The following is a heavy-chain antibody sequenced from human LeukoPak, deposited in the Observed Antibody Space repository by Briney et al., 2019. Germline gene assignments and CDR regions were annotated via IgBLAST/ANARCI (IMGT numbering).Heavy chain of an antibody. V-gene: IGHV3-23*01. J-gene: IGHJ4*02. D-gene: IGHD2-21*02. CDR2: ISGSGGST. CDR1: GFTFSSYA. Sequence: GGSLRLSCAASGFTFSSYAMSWVRQAPGKGLEWVSAISGSGGSTYYADSVKGRFTISRDNSKNTLYLQMNSLRAEDTAVYYCTRGPYCGGDCYPDYWGQGTLVTVSS. CDR3: TRGPYCGGDCYPDY.